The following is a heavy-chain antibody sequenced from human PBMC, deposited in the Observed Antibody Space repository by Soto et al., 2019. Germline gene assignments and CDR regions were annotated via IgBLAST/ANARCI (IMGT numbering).Heavy chain of an antibody. V-gene: IGHV4-34*01. CDR3: ARESAVSQFGGVTPKQIQIDY. Sequence: SETLSLTCAVYGGSFSGYYWSWIRQPPGKGLEWIGEINHSGSTNYNPSLKSRVTISVDTSKNQFSLKLSSVTAADTAVYYCARESAVSQFGGVTPKQIQIDYWGQGTLVTVSS. D-gene: IGHD3-16*01. J-gene: IGHJ4*02. CDR2: INHSGST. CDR1: GGSFSGYY.